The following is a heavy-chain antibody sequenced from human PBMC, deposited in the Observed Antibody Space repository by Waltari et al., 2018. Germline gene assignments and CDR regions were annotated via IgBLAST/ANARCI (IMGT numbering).Heavy chain of an antibody. CDR2: FDPEDGET. CDR3: ATSPQDTMVQGVIADY. D-gene: IGHD3-10*01. J-gene: IGHJ4*02. Sequence: QVQLQQWGAGLLKPSATLSLTCAVYGGSFSGYYWSWIRQPPGKGLEWMGGFDPEDGETIYAQKFQGRVTMTEDTSTDTAYMELSSLRSEDTAVYYCATSPQDTMVQGVIADYWGQGTLVTVSS. V-gene: IGHV1-24*01. CDR1: GGSFSGYY.